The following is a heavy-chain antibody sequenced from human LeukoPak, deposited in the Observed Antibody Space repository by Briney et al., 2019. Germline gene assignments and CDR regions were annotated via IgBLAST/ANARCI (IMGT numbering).Heavy chain of an antibody. CDR3: AKGHMTTYFQL. D-gene: IGHD4-11*01. CDR2: IKYDGNNK. Sequence: PGGSLRLSCAASGFTFSSYGMHWVRQAPGKGLEWVAHIKYDGNNKYYTDSVTGRFTISRENSKNTLYLQMNSLRAEDTAVYYCAKGHMTTYFQLWGQGTLVTVSS. V-gene: IGHV3-30*02. J-gene: IGHJ1*01. CDR1: GFTFSSYG.